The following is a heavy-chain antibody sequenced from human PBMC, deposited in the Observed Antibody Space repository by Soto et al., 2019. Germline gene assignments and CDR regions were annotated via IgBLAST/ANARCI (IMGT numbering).Heavy chain of an antibody. CDR2: ISGSGGST. CDR1: GFTFSSYA. J-gene: IGHJ4*02. Sequence: EVQLLESGGGLVQPGGSLRLSCAASGFTFSSYAMSWVRQAPGKGLEWVSVISGSGGSTYYADSVKGRFTISRDNSKNTLYLXMXXXXXXDTAXXXXXXXXXXXYFDYWGQGTLVTVSS. CDR3: XXXXXXXYFDY. V-gene: IGHV3-23*01.